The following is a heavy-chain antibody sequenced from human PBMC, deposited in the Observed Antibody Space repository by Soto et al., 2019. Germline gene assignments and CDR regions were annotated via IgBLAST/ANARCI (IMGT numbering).Heavy chain of an antibody. CDR2: FYDSGSA. CDR3: ARGPRQLGGSYYYGMDV. D-gene: IGHD1-1*01. Sequence: QVQLQESGPGLMKPSETLSLTCIVSGGSISSGGFYWTWVRQHPGQGLEWIGFFYDSGSAYYNASLKNRLSISVDRSNNQFSLKLTSVTAADTAVYYCARGPRQLGGSYYYGMDVWGQGTAVTVSS. V-gene: IGHV4-31*02. CDR1: GGSISSGGFY. J-gene: IGHJ6*02.